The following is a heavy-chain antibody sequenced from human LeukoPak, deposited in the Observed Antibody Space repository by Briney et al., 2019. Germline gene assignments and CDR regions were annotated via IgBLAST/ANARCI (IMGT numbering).Heavy chain of an antibody. CDR2: IYSGGRT. CDR1: GFTFSSYS. D-gene: IGHD6-6*01. J-gene: IGHJ4*02. Sequence: PGGSLRLSCAASGFTFSSYSMNWVRQAPGKGLEWVSVIYSGGRTFYADSVKGRFTISRDNSKNTLYLQMNSLRAEDTAVYYCAKDSSSSGGDFDYWGQGTLVTVSS. CDR3: AKDSSSSGGDFDY. V-gene: IGHV3-53*01.